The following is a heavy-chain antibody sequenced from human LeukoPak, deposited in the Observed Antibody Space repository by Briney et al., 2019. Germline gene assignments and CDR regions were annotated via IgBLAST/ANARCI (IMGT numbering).Heavy chain of an antibody. V-gene: IGHV4-61*05. CDR3: ARRVVISAHFDY. D-gene: IGHD2-15*01. CDR2: IYYSGST. J-gene: IGHJ4*02. Sequence: SETLSLTCTVSGGSIIGSRYYWGWIRQPPGKGLEWIGCIYYSGSTNYNPSLQSRVTISVDTSKSQFSLKLSSVTAADTAVYFCARRVVISAHFDYWGPGTLVTVSS. CDR1: GGSIIGSRYY.